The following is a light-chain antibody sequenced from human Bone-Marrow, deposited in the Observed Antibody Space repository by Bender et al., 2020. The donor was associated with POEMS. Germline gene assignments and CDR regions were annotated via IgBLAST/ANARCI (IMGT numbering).Light chain of an antibody. CDR3: QVWDSSSDHVV. CDR1: NIGSKT. CDR2: DDR. V-gene: IGLV3-21*02. J-gene: IGLJ3*02. Sequence: SYVLTQPPSASVAPGQTARITCGGNNIGSKTVHWYQQKPGQAPVLVVYDDRDRPSGIPERFSGSNSGNTATLTISRVEAGDEADYYCQVWDSSSDHVVFGGGTKLTVL.